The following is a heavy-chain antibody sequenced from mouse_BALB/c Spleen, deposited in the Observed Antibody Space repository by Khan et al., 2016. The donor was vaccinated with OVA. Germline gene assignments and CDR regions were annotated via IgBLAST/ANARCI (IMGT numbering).Heavy chain of an antibody. CDR3: ARENYYSRSCYAMDY. V-gene: IGHV1S41*01. Sequence: DLVKPGASVKLSCKASGYTFTSYWINWIKQRPGQGLEWIGRIGPGSSNTYYNEMFKGKATLTVDTSSSTAYIQLSSLSSEDSAVYCCARENYYSRSCYAMDYWGQGTSVTVSS. D-gene: IGHD1-1*01. CDR2: IGPGSSNT. J-gene: IGHJ4*01. CDR1: GYTFTSYW.